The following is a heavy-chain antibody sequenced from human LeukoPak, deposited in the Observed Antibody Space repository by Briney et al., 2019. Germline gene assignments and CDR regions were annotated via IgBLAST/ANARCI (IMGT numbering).Heavy chain of an antibody. V-gene: IGHV4-39*01. CDR2: IYYSGST. Sequence: ASETLSLTCTVSGGSISSSSYYWGWIRQPPGKGLEWIGSIYYSGSTYYNPSLKSRVTISVDTSKNQFPLKLSSVTAADTAVYYCARTLNYSSSWYLFQHWGQGTLVTVSS. D-gene: IGHD6-13*01. CDR1: GGSISSSSYY. CDR3: ARTLNYSSSWYLFQH. J-gene: IGHJ1*01.